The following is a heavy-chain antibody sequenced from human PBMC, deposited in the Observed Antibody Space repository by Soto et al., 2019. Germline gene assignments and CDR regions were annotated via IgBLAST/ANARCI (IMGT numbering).Heavy chain of an antibody. J-gene: IGHJ5*02. CDR1: GFTFSSYG. CDR2: IWYDGSNK. V-gene: IGHV3-33*01. D-gene: IGHD5-12*01. Sequence: GGSLRLSCAASGFTFSSYGMHWVRQAPGKGLEWVAVIWYDGSNKYYADSVKGRFTISRDNSKNTLYLQMNSLRAEDTAVYYCAREGAIVATILSWFDPWGQGTLVTVSS. CDR3: AREGAIVATILSWFDP.